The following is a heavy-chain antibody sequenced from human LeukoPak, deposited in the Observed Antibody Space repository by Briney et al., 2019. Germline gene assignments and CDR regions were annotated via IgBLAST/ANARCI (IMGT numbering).Heavy chain of an antibody. D-gene: IGHD5-24*01. J-gene: IGHJ4*02. CDR2: IYYSGNT. Sequence: SETLSLTCTVSGGSISSGGYYWSWIRQHPGKGLEWIGYIYYSGNTYYNPSLKSRVTISVDASKNQFSLRLSSVTAADTAVYYWAGGRRDLKYGPDYGGQEPLFTVS. CDR1: GGSISSGGYY. CDR3: AGGRRDLKYGPDY. V-gene: IGHV4-31*03.